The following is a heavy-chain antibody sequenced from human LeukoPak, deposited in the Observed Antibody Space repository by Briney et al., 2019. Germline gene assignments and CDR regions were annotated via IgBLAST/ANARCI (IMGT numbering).Heavy chain of an antibody. J-gene: IGHJ3*02. Sequence: GGSLRLSCAASGFAFSSHGMNWVRQAPGKGLEWVSGISGSGGTTYYPDSVRGRFTISRDNSKNTLYLQMNSLRAADTALYYCAKDRSYGAFDIWGQGTMVTVPS. CDR2: ISGSGGTT. V-gene: IGHV3-23*01. CDR1: GFAFSSHG. D-gene: IGHD4-17*01. CDR3: AKDRSYGAFDI.